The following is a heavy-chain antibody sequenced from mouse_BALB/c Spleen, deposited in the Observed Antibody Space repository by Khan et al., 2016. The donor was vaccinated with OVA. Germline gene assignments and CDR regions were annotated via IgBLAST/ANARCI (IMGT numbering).Heavy chain of an antibody. CDR3: ASTTVASMDY. V-gene: IGHV1-7*01. CDR2: INPSTGYT. Sequence: QVQLQQSGAELAKPGASVKMFCKASGYTFTSYWMHWVKQRPGQGLEWIGYINPSTGYTEYNQKLKDKATLTADKSSSTAYMQLSSLTSEDSAVYCGASTTVASMDYWSQGPSVTVSS. J-gene: IGHJ4*01. CDR1: GYTFTSYW. D-gene: IGHD1-1*01.